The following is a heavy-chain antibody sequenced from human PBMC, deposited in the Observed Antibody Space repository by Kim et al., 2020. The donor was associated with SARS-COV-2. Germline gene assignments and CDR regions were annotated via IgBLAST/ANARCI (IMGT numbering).Heavy chain of an antibody. CDR2: ISSSGSTI. J-gene: IGHJ4*02. V-gene: IGHV3-11*01. CDR3: ARERVGDILTGYYRYYFDY. CDR1: AFRFSDYY. D-gene: IGHD3-9*01. Sequence: GGSLRLSCAASAFRFSDYYMSWIRQAPGKGLEWVSYISSSGSTIYYADSVQGRFTISRDNAKNSLYLQMNSLRAEDTAVYYCARERVGDILTGYYRYYFDYWGQGTLVTVSS.